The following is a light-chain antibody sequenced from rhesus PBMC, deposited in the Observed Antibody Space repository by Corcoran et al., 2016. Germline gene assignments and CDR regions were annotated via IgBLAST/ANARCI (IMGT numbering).Light chain of an antibody. CDR3: QHVYVTPPT. J-gene: IGKJ1*01. CDR2: KAS. Sequence: DIHMTQSPSSLPASVGDRVTITCRASENVNNYSNWYQQKPGKAPKLLIYKASTLQSGVPSRFSGSGAGTDYTFTISSLQPEDVATCYCQHVYVTPPTFGQGTKVKIK. V-gene: IGKV1-74*01. CDR1: ENVNNY.